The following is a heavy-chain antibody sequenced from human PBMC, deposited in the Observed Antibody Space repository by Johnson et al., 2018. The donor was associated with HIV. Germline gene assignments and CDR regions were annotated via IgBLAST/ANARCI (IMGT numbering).Heavy chain of an antibody. D-gene: IGHD2-15*01. CDR2: IYAVGGT. Sequence: MLLVESGGGLVQPGGSLRLSCAASGITVSSNYMTWVRQAPGKGLEWVSVIYAVGGTYYPDHVQARFHIPSDRSENTLYLQMNSLRAEDTAMYYCARDRAYHCSGGSCSHVFDIWGQGTMVTVSS. CDR1: GITVSSNY. V-gene: IGHV3-66*01. J-gene: IGHJ3*02. CDR3: ARDRAYHCSGGSCSHVFDI.